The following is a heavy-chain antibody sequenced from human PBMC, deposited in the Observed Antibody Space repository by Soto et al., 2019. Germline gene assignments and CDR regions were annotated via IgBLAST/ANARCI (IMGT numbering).Heavy chain of an antibody. CDR2: ISSSGSMI. Sequence: EVQLVESGGGLLQTGGSLRLSCVASGFTFSSSEMNWVRQAPGKGLEWVSYISSSGSMIEYADSVRGRFTISRDNAKNSRYLQMNSLRAEDTATYYCVASSAMGSSRFDPWGQGTLVTVSS. CDR1: GFTFSSSE. J-gene: IGHJ5*02. D-gene: IGHD5-18*01. V-gene: IGHV3-48*03. CDR3: VASSAMGSSRFDP.